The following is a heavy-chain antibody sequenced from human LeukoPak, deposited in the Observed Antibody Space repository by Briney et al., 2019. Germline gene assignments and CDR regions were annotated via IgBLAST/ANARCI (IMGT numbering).Heavy chain of an antibody. CDR2: IYYSGST. CDR3: ARAVYCGGDCYSGAFDI. J-gene: IGHJ3*02. CDR1: GGSISGYY. D-gene: IGHD2-21*02. Sequence: SETLSLTCTVSGGSISGYYWSWIRQPPGKGLEWIGYIYYSGSTNYNPSLKSRVTISVDTSKNQFSLKLSSVTAADTAVYYCARAVYCGGDCYSGAFDIWGQGTMVTVSS. V-gene: IGHV4-59*01.